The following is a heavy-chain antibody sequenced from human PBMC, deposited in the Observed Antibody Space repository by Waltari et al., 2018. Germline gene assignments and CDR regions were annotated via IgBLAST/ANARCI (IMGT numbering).Heavy chain of an antibody. Sequence: QLQLQESGPGLVKPSETLSLTCTVSGGSISSSSYYWGWIRQPHGKGLAWLGSIYYSGTTSYNPALKSRVTIAVDTSKNQLPLKLSSVTAADTAVYYCARVGRVFCSSTSCYIEEYFQHWGQGTLVTVSS. J-gene: IGHJ1*01. V-gene: IGHV4-39*01. CDR3: ARVGRVFCSSTSCYIEEYFQH. CDR2: IYYSGTT. D-gene: IGHD2-2*02. CDR1: GGSISSSSYY.